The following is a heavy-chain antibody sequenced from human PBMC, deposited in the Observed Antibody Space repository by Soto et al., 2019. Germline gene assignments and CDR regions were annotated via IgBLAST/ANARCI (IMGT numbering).Heavy chain of an antibody. CDR2: SSNSGSFT. CDR3: VKSGDNYNALDY. J-gene: IGHJ4*02. CDR1: GFTLSYHY. Sequence: LILSCTASGFTLSYHYMSWIRQAPGKGLEWIGYSSNSGSFTRYADSVKGRFSISRDNAKNSLYLQINSLRGDDTAIYYCVKSGDNYNALDYWGQGTPVTVSS. V-gene: IGHV3-11*06. D-gene: IGHD1-1*01.